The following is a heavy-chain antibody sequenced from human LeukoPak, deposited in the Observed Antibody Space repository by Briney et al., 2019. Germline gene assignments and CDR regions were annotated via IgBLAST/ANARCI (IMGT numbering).Heavy chain of an antibody. CDR3: ARLVGAQNFDH. CDR1: GLSFRSYG. J-gene: IGHJ4*02. CDR2: ISSSSSYI. Sequence: GGSLRLSCEASGLSFRSYGMSWVRQAPGKGLEWVSSISSSSSYIYYADSVKGRFTISRDNAKNSLYLQMNSLRAEDTAVYYCARLVGAQNFDHWGQGTLVTVSS. D-gene: IGHD1-26*01. V-gene: IGHV3-21*01.